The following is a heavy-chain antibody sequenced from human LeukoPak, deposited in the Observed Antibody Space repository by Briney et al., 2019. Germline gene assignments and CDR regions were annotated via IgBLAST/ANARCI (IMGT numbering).Heavy chain of an antibody. CDR2: IKKDGSEK. V-gene: IGHV3-7*01. Sequence: GGSLRLSCAASGFTFSSYAMSWVRQAPGKGLEWVANIKKDGSEKYYVDSVKGRFTISRDNAKKSLYLQMNSLGAEDTAVYYCARHLSGITGYTYGRGIDYWGQGTLLTVSS. J-gene: IGHJ4*02. D-gene: IGHD5-18*01. CDR3: ARHLSGITGYTYGRGIDY. CDR1: GFTFSSYA.